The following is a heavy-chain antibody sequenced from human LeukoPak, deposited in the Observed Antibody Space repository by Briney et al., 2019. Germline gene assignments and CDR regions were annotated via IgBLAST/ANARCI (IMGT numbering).Heavy chain of an antibody. CDR1: GYTFTSYD. D-gene: IGHD2-2*01. V-gene: IGHV1-8*01. J-gene: IGHJ5*02. Sequence: ASVKVSCKASGYTFTSYDINWVRQATGQGLEWMGWMNPNSGNTGYAQKFQGRVTMTRDTSISTAYMELSRLRSDDTAVYYCARVRVVPAATFWFDPWGQGTLVTVSS. CDR3: ARVRVVPAATFWFDP. CDR2: MNPNSGNT.